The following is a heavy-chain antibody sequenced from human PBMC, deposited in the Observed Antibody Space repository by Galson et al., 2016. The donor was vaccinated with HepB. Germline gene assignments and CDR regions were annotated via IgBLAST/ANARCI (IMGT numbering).Heavy chain of an antibody. CDR3: ARDQGWSLT. CDR1: GYTFTSYA. CDR2: IRADNGDT. Sequence: SVKVSCKASGYTFTSYAISWVRQAPGQGPEWMGWIRADNGDTNYAQKFQGRVTMTTDTSTNTAYMELRSLRSDDTAVYYCARDQGWSLTWGQGTLVTVSS. D-gene: IGHD6-19*01. V-gene: IGHV1-18*04. J-gene: IGHJ4*02.